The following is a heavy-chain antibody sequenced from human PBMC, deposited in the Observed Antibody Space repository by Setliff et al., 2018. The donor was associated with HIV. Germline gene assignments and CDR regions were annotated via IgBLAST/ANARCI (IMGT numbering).Heavy chain of an antibody. V-gene: IGHV4-38-2*01. CDR2: IYHSGST. CDR1: GYSISSGYY. D-gene: IGHD2-2*01. J-gene: IGHJ4*02. Sequence: KPSETLSLTCAVSGYSISSGYYWGWIRQPPGKGLEWIGSIYHSGSTYNNPSLKSRVTISVDTSKNQFSLKLSSVTAADTAVYYCARKGYCSSSGCPTPFDFWGQGTLVTVSS. CDR3: ARKGYCSSSGCPTPFDF.